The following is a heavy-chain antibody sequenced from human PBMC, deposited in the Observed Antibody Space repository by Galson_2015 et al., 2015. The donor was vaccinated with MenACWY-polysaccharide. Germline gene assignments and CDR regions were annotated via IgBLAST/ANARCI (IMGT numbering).Heavy chain of an antibody. CDR1: GFTFITHY. Sequence: SLRLSCAVSGFTFITHYMHWVRQALGKGLLWVSHINSDGSVKIYADSVKGRFTISRDNAKNTLYLQMYNLRAEDTAVYYCVRDWWTLEAWGQGTLVTVSS. CDR3: VRDWWTLEA. V-gene: IGHV3-74*01. D-gene: IGHD2-15*01. CDR2: INSDGSVK. J-gene: IGHJ5*02.